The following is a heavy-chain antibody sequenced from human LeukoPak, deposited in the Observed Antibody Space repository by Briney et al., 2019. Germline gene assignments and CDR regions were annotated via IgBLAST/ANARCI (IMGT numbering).Heavy chain of an antibody. CDR3: ARGETSSYDY. J-gene: IGHJ4*02. CDR2: IYSGGNT. D-gene: IGHD2-2*01. Sequence: GGSLRLSCAASGFTVSIHYMSWVRQAPGKGLEWVSVIYSGGNTYYADSVKGRFTISRDNSKNTVYLQMNSLRAEDTAVYYCARGETSSYDYWGQGTLVTVSS. V-gene: IGHV3-53*01. CDR1: GFTVSIHY.